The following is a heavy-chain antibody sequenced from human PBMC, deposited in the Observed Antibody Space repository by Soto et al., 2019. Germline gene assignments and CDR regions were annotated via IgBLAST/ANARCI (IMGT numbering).Heavy chain of an antibody. V-gene: IGHV1-69*06. CDR2: IIPIFGTA. CDR3: ARDLRVAAAGSYDAFDI. D-gene: IGHD6-13*01. CDR1: GGTFSSYA. Sequence: ASVKVSCKASGGTFSSYAISWVRQAPGQGLEWMGGIIPIFGTANYAQKFQGRVTITADKSTSTAYMELSSLRSEDTAVYYCARDLRVAAAGSYDAFDIWGQGIMVTVSS. J-gene: IGHJ3*02.